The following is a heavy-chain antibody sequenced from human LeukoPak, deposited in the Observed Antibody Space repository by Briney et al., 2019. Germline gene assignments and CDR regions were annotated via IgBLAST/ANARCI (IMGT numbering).Heavy chain of an antibody. D-gene: IGHD2/OR15-2a*01. V-gene: IGHV3-33*01. CDR3: ARDKGTTSIDN. CDR2: IYYDGSSK. Sequence: GGSLRLSCAASRIPFSRSGMHWVRQAPGKGLDWVAFIYYDGSSKYYADSVKGRFTISRDNSKDTVYLQMNSLRAEGTAVYFCARDKGTTSIDNWGQGALVTVSS. CDR1: RIPFSRSG. J-gene: IGHJ4*02.